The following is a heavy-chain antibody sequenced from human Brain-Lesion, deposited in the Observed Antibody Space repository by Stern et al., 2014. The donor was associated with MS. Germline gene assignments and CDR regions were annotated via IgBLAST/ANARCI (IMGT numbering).Heavy chain of an antibody. V-gene: IGHV3-9*01. CDR2: ISWNSGTI. Sequence: VQLVESGGDLVQPGRSLRLSCAAFGFTFDDYAMHWVRQAPGTGLGWVAGISWNSGTIGYADSVKGRFTTSRDNAYSSLYLQMNSLRPEDTALYYCARDITGSSAYFAYWGQGTLVTVSS. D-gene: IGHD1-14*01. CDR3: ARDITGSSAYFAY. J-gene: IGHJ4*02. CDR1: GFTFDDYA.